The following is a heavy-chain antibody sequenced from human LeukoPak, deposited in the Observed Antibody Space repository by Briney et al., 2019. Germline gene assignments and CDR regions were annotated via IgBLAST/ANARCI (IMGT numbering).Heavy chain of an antibody. CDR1: GGSISSYY. V-gene: IGHV4-59*12. Sequence: SSETLSLTCTVSGGSISSYYWSWIRQPPGKGLEWIGYIYYSGSTNYNPSLKSRVTISVDTSKNQFSLKLSSVTAADTAVYYCARADDSSVTGVLDYWGQGTLVTVSS. J-gene: IGHJ4*02. CDR2: IYYSGST. CDR3: ARADDSSVTGVLDY. D-gene: IGHD3-22*01.